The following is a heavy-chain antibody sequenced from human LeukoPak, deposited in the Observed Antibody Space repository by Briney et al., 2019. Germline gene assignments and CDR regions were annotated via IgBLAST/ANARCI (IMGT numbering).Heavy chain of an antibody. CDR3: ARAPYDYVWGSYGY. Sequence: PGGSLRLSCEASGFTFDNYAMHWVRQAPGKGLEWVAVISYDGSNKYYADSVKGRFTISRDNSKNTLYLQMNSLRAEDTAVYYCARAPYDYVWGSYGYWGQGTLVTVSS. V-gene: IGHV3-30-3*01. D-gene: IGHD3-16*01. CDR2: ISYDGSNK. J-gene: IGHJ4*02. CDR1: GFTFDNYA.